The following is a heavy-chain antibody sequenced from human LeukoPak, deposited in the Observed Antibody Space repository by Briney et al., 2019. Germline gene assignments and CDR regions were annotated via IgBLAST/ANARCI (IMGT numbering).Heavy chain of an antibody. J-gene: IGHJ4*02. CDR1: GFTVSSTY. CDR2: ISDSGNT. D-gene: IGHD2-21*01. CDR3: AKAPVTTCRGAYCYPFDY. Sequence: PGGSLRLSCLASGFTVSSTYMSWVRQAPGKGLEWVSAISDSGNTYHADSVKGRFTISRDSSKNTLFLQMNRLRPEDAAVYYCAKAPVTTCRGAYCYPFDYWGQGTLVTVSS. V-gene: IGHV3-53*01.